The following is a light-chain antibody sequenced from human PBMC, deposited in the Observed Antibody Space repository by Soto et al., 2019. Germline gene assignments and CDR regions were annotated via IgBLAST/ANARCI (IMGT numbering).Light chain of an antibody. V-gene: IGKV3-15*01. J-gene: IGKJ4*01. CDR1: QSVYNN. Sequence: EIVMTQSPATLSVSPGEKATLSCRASQSVYNNLAWYQQKPGQAPRLLIYFASTRSTGIPARFSGSGSGTEFSLTISRLQSEDFALYYCQQYTKWPLTFGGGTKVE. CDR3: QQYTKWPLT. CDR2: FAS.